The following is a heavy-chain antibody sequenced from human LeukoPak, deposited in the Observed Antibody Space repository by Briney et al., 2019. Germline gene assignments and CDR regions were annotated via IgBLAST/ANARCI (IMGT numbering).Heavy chain of an antibody. D-gene: IGHD3-3*01. V-gene: IGHV1-24*01. J-gene: IGHJ4*02. CDR3: ATTPTTIFGVVSPKGGDY. Sequence: ASVKVSCKVSGYTLTELSMHWVRQAPGKGLEWMGGFDPEDGETIYAQKFQGRVTMTEDTSTDTAYMELSSLRSEDTAVYYRATTPTTIFGVVSPKGGDYWGQGTLVTVSS. CDR1: GYTLTELS. CDR2: FDPEDGET.